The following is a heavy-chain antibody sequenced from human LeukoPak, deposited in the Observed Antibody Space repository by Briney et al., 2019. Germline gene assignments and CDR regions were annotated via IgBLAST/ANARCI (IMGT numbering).Heavy chain of an antibody. Sequence: GGSLRLSCAASGFTFSSYWMTWVRQAPGKGLEWVANIKQDGSAKYYVDSLRGRFSISRDNVKNSLFLQMNSLSAEDTAVYYCAREGGSYYFDYWGQGTLVTVSS. CDR1: GFTFSSYW. D-gene: IGHD1-26*01. V-gene: IGHV3-7*01. CDR2: IKQDGSAK. CDR3: AREGGSYYFDY. J-gene: IGHJ4*02.